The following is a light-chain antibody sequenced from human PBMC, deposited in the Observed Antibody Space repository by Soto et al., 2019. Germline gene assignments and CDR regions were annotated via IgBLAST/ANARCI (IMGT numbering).Light chain of an antibody. Sequence: QSALTQPASVSGSPGQSITIYCTGTSSDVGSYKLVSCYQQHPGKAPKLMIYEGSKRPSGVSNRLSGSKSGNTASLTISGLQAEDEADYYCCSYAGSSTVSVVFGGGTKLTVL. V-gene: IGLV2-23*03. CDR3: CSYAGSSTVSVV. CDR2: EGS. J-gene: IGLJ2*01. CDR1: SSDVGSYKL.